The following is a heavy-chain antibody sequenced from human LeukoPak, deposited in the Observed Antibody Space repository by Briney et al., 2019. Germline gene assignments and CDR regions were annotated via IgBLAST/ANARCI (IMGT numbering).Heavy chain of an antibody. Sequence: GASVKVSCKASGGTFSSYAISWVRQAPGQGLEWMGRIIPILGIANYAQKFQGRVTITTDESTSTAYMELSSLRSEDTAVYYCARGVSWVSHGDVWGQGTLVTVSS. J-gene: IGHJ3*01. D-gene: IGHD2-8*01. CDR1: GGTFSSYA. CDR3: ARGVSWVSHGDV. CDR2: IIPILGIA. V-gene: IGHV1-69*04.